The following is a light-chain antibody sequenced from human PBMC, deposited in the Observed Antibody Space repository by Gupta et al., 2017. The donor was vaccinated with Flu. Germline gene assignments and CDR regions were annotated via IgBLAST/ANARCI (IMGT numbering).Light chain of an antibody. V-gene: IGKV1-39*01. CDR2: GTS. CDR1: QNNSNY. J-gene: IGKJ3*01. Sequence: PSSVSASVGDRVTNTGRASQNNSNYLDWYQQKPGKAPTLLIYGTSRLENGVPERFSGSGSGTDFTLTINRLQPEDFAAYYCQQCYSPPLTFGHGTKVKIK. CDR3: QQCYSPPLT.